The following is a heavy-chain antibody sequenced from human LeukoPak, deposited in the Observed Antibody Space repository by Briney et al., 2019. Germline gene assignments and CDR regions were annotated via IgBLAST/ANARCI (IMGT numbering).Heavy chain of an antibody. CDR1: GFTFSSYA. D-gene: IGHD4-11*01. Sequence: GGSLRLSCAASGFTFSSYAMSWVRQAPGKGLEWVSAISGSGGSTYYADSVKGRFTISRDNSKNTLYLQMNSLRAEDTAVYYCAKVNLYDYSKLGTFDHWGQGTLVTVSS. J-gene: IGHJ4*02. CDR3: AKVNLYDYSKLGTFDH. V-gene: IGHV3-23*01. CDR2: ISGSGGST.